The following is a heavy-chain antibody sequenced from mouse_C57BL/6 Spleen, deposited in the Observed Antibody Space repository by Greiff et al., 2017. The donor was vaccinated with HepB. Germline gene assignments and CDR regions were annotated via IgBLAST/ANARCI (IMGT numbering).Heavy chain of an antibody. D-gene: IGHD2-2*01. V-gene: IGHV1-55*01. CDR1: GYTFTSYW. J-gene: IGHJ4*01. CDR2: IYPGSGST. Sequence: QVHVKQPGAELVKPGASVKMSCKASGYTFTSYWITWVKQRPGQGLEWIGDIYPGSGSTNYNEKFKSKATLTVDTSSSTAYMQLSSLTSEDSAVYYCARGDYGYDDGYAMDYWGQGTSVTVSS. CDR3: ARGDYGYDDGYAMDY.